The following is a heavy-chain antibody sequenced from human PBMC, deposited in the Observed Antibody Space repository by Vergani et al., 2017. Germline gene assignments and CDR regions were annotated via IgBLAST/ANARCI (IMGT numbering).Heavy chain of an antibody. D-gene: IGHD2-21*02. CDR3: AQYLRDSTNGLPDS. CDR2: IGKDGINT. CDR1: GFTFSNFG. J-gene: IGHJ4*02. Sequence: QVQLVESAGGVVQPGGSLRLSCAAFGFTFSNFGMHWIRQAPGKGLEWLAYIGKDGINTRYRDAVKGVFTVSRDNSKDILYLQMDSLRSEDTSLYYCAQYLRDSTNGLPDSWGPGTLFIVSS. V-gene: IGHV3-30*02.